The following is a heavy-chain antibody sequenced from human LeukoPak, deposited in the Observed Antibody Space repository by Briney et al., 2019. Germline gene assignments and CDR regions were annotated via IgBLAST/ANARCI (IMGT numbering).Heavy chain of an antibody. Sequence: PGRSLRLSCATSGFTFSSYGMHWVRQAPGKELEWVAVISYDGSNKYYADSVKGRSTISRDNSKNTLYLQMNSLRAEDTAVYYCAILGANWGFREPSPFGYWGQGTLVTVSS. CDR1: GFTFSSYG. CDR2: ISYDGSNK. J-gene: IGHJ4*02. CDR3: AILGANWGFREPSPFGY. D-gene: IGHD7-27*01. V-gene: IGHV3-30*03.